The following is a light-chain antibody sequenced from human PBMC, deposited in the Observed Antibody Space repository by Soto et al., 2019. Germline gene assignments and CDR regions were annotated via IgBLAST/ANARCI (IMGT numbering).Light chain of an antibody. Sequence: QSVLTQPPSASGTPGQRVTISCSGSSSNIGTNYVYWYKQLPGTAPKLLIYCNDQRPSGVPDRLSGSKSGTSASLAISGLQSEDGADYYCAAWDDSLGAYVFGTGTKVTVL. CDR2: CND. J-gene: IGLJ1*01. V-gene: IGLV1-47*02. CDR3: AAWDDSLGAYV. CDR1: SSNIGTNY.